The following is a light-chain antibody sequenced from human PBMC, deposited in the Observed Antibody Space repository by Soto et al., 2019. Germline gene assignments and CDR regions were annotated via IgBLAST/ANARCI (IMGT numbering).Light chain of an antibody. J-gene: IGKJ4*01. Sequence: EIGFTQSPGTLSLSPGERATLSCRASQSVSSNYLAWYQQKHGQAPRLIIYGASSRATGIPGRFSASGSGTDVTINLRRLEPEDGAVDEGQQYGCSPHTFGEGTKGEIK. CDR2: GAS. CDR3: QQYGCSPHT. CDR1: QSVSSNY. V-gene: IGKV3-20*01.